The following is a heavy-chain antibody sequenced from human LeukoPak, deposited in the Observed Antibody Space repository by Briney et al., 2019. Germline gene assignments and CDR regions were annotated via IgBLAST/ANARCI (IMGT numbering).Heavy chain of an antibody. D-gene: IGHD3-22*01. Sequence: TGGSLRLSCAASGFTFSRYWMSWVRQAPGKGLEWVANIKQDGSETYHVDSVKGRFTISRDNAKNSLYLQMNSLRAEDTAVYYCATIVYFYDSGGYFDYWGQGTLVAVSS. CDR1: GFTFSRYW. CDR2: IKQDGSET. CDR3: ATIVYFYDSGGYFDY. V-gene: IGHV3-7*02. J-gene: IGHJ4*02.